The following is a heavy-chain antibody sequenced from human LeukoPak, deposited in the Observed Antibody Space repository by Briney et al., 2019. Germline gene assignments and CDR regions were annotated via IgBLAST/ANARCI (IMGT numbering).Heavy chain of an antibody. V-gene: IGHV3-23*01. CDR1: GFTFSSYA. CDR2: ISGSGGRT. D-gene: IGHD5-24*01. Sequence: GGSLRLSCAASGFTFSSYAMSWVRQAPGKGLEWVTAISGSGGRTYYADSVKGRFTISRDNSKNTLYLQMNSLRAEDTAVYYCAKDGVEMATLNYFDYWGQGTLVTVSS. CDR3: AKDGVEMATLNYFDY. J-gene: IGHJ4*02.